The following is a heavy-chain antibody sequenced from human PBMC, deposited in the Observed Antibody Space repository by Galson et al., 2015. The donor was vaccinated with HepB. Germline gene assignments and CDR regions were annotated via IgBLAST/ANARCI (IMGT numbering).Heavy chain of an antibody. CDR3: ARDQIISFRELQF. D-gene: IGHD3-10*01. CDR2: ISGYGGQG. J-gene: IGHJ4*02. CDR1: GFPFYTHG. Sequence: SVKVSCKGYGFPFYTHGVSWVRQAPGQGLEWMGWISGYGGQGIYSEHFNGRVTMTLDINTNTAYMDLTNLQSNDTAVYYCARDQIISFRELQFWGQGTLVTVSS. V-gene: IGHV1-18*04.